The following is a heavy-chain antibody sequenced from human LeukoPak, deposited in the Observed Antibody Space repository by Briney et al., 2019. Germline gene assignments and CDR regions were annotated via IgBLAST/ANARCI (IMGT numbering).Heavy chain of an antibody. J-gene: IGHJ4*02. D-gene: IGHD5-24*01. CDR3: ARVQTIAGLFSWY. CDR1: GFTVSTSY. Sequence: GGSLRLSCAASGFTVSTSYMAWVRQAPGKGLEWVSVLYVGGGSYYADSARGRFIISRDISKDTVYLQMNSLRGEDRAVYYCARVQTIAGLFSWYWGQGTLVTVSS. CDR2: LYVGGGS. V-gene: IGHV3-66*01.